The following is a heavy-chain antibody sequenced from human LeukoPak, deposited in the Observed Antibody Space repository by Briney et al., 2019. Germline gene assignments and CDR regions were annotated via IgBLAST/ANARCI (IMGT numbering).Heavy chain of an antibody. CDR2: IKQDGSEK. D-gene: IGHD3-22*01. CDR1: GFTFSSYW. V-gene: IGHV3-7*01. Sequence: GGSLRLSCAASGFTFSSYWMNWVRQAPGKGLEWVANIKQDGSEKYYVDPVKGRFTISRDNAKNSLYLQMNSLTADDTAVYYCARLTGPQWLLLPFWFDSWGQGTLVTVSS. J-gene: IGHJ5*01. CDR3: ARLTGPQWLLLPFWFDS.